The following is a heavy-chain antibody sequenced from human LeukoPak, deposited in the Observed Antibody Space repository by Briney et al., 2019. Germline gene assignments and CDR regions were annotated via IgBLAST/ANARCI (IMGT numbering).Heavy chain of an antibody. V-gene: IGHV3-21*01. D-gene: IGHD6-13*01. J-gene: IGHJ4*02. CDR1: GFTISSYS. CDR3: AGSQRSSSWYSLPDY. CDR2: ISSSSSYI. Sequence: PGGSLRLSCAASGFTISSYSMNWVRQAPGKGLEWVSSISSSSSYIYYADSVKGRFTISRDNAKNSLYLQMNSLRAEDTAVYYCAGSQRSSSWYSLPDYWGQGTLVTVSS.